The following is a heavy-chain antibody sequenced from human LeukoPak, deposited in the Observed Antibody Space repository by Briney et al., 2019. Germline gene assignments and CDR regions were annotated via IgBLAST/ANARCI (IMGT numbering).Heavy chain of an antibody. D-gene: IGHD6-19*01. Sequence: PGGSLRLSCVASGFSFNTNAMTWVRQAPGKGLEWVSTLSGRGDSTFYADSVKGRFTISRDKSENTLHLQMNSLRAEDTAIYYCAKDQTVAGTYDPWGRGTLVIVSS. J-gene: IGHJ5*02. CDR3: AKDQTVAGTYDP. V-gene: IGHV3-23*01. CDR1: GFSFNTNA. CDR2: LSGRGDST.